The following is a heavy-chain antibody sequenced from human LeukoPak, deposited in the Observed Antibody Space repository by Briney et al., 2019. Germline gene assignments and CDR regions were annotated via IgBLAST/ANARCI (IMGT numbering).Heavy chain of an antibody. CDR2: IYYSGST. CDR1: GGSISSGGYY. J-gene: IGHJ4*02. V-gene: IGHV4-31*03. CDR3: AREGPSYMVRGVIDY. Sequence: SETLSLTCTVSGGSISSGGYYWSWIRQHPGKGLEWIGYIYYSGSTYYSPSLKSRVTISVDTSKNQFSLKLSSVTAADTAVYYCAREGPSYMVRGVIDYWGQGTLVTVSS. D-gene: IGHD3-10*01.